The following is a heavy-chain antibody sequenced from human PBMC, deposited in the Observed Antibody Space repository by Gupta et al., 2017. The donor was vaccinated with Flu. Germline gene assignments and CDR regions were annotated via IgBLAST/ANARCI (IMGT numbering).Heavy chain of an antibody. D-gene: IGHD5-18*01. CDR1: GFTFRAFA. J-gene: IGHJ4*02. V-gene: IGHV3-23*01. CDR2: IRGDNFAT. CDR3: ATARDGGQLFGY. Sequence: EAQLLESGGGLVQPGGSLRLSCAASGFTFRAFAMTWVRQAPGKGLEWVASIRGDNFATWYADSVRGRFTISRDNFENTVTMQMDSLGVEDTAVYYCATARDGGQLFGYWGQGTPVTVSS.